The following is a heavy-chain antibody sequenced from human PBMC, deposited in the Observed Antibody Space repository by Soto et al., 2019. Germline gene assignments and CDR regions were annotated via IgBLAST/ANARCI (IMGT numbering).Heavy chain of an antibody. CDR1: GYTFAHYW. D-gene: IGHD6-6*01. V-gene: IGHV5-51*01. J-gene: IGHJ4*02. CDR2: IYPSDSDT. CDR3: ARLRRRLAAPFDF. Sequence: PGESLKISCKGSGYTFAHYWIGWVRQMPGKGLEWMGIIYPSDSDTRYSPSFEGHVTTSADRSATTAYLQWSSLKASDTAIYYCARLRRRLAAPFDFWGQGSLVTVSS.